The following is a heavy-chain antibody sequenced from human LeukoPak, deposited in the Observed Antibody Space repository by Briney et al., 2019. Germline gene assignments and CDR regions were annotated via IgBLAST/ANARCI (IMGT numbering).Heavy chain of an antibody. CDR1: GDSVSSNSAA. CDR2: TYYRSKWYN. V-gene: IGHV6-1*01. Sequence: SQTLSLTCAISGDSVSSNSAAWNWIRQSPSRGLEWLGRTYYRSKWYNDYAVSVKSRKTINPDTSKNQFSLQLSSVTPEDTAVYYCARQNNTYHHYNLGWFDPWGQGTLVTVSS. J-gene: IGHJ5*02. D-gene: IGHD5-24*01. CDR3: ARQNNTYHHYNLGWFDP.